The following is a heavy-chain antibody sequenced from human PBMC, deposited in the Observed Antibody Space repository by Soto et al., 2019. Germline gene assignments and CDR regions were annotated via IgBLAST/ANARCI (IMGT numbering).Heavy chain of an antibody. D-gene: IGHD2-8*01. CDR2: VTTDTI. V-gene: IGHV3-11*01. CDR3: ARDRMVFNY. Sequence: QVQLVESGGGLVKAGESLTLSCAASGFTFSDYFMTWIRQAPGKGLEWVSYVTTDTIHYADAVKGRFTLSRDSAKNSLYLQMINLRAEDTGVYYCARDRMVFNYWGQGALVTFSS. CDR1: GFTFSDYF. J-gene: IGHJ4*02.